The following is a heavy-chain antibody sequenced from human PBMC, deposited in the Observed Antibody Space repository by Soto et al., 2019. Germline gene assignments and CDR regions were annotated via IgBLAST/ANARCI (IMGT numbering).Heavy chain of an antibody. D-gene: IGHD1-26*01. CDR3: ARVSVWDYYYYYMDV. CDR1: GGSISSYY. J-gene: IGHJ6*03. V-gene: IGHV4-59*08. Sequence: PSETLSLTCTVSGGSISSYYCSWIRQPPGKGLEWIGYIYYSGSTSYNPSLKSRVTISVDTSKNQFSLKLSSVTSSDTAVYYCARVSVWDYYYYYMDVWAKGPRVTVS. CDR2: IYYSGST.